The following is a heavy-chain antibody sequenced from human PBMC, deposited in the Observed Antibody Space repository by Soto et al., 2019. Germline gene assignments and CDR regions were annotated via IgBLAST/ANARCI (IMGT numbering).Heavy chain of an antibody. D-gene: IGHD3-3*01. CDR1: GGSISSFY. CDR2: IYSGGRN. Sequence: PSETLSLTCTVSGGSISSFYWSWIRQPAGKGLEWIGRIYSGGRNNYNPSLKSRVTISLDTSKNQFSLKLSSVTAADTAVYYCARDSGYDFWSGSLDPWGQGTLVTVSS. J-gene: IGHJ5*02. V-gene: IGHV4-4*07. CDR3: ARDSGYDFWSGSLDP.